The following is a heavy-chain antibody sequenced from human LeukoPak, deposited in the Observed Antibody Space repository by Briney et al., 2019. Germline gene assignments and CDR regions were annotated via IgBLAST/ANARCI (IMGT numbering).Heavy chain of an antibody. CDR2: IRFDGSAK. D-gene: IGHD2-2*01. CDR3: ATYCFSTTCLFDF. Sequence: GGSLRLSCAASGFTFSGFGMYWVREAPGKGLGWVAFIRFDGSAKFYSESVKGRFTISRDNSKNTLSLQMNSLRAEDTAVYYCATYCFSTTCLFDFWGQGTLVTVSS. J-gene: IGHJ4*02. V-gene: IGHV3-30*02. CDR1: GFTFSGFG.